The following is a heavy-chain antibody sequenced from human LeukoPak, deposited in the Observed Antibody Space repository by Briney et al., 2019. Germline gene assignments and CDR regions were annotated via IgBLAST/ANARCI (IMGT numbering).Heavy chain of an antibody. V-gene: IGHV3-23*01. CDR3: ARDYDSRGYSPSN. Sequence: PGGSLRLSCAASGFTFSSYAMSWVRQAPGKGLEWVSAISGSGGSTYYADSVKGRFTISRDNSQNTLYLQMNSLRAEDTAVYYCARDYDSRGYSPSNWGQGTLVTVSS. CDR2: ISGSGGST. CDR1: GFTFSSYA. J-gene: IGHJ4*02. D-gene: IGHD3-22*01.